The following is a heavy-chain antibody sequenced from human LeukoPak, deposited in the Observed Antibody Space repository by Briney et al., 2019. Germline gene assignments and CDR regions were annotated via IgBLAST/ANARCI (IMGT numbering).Heavy chain of an antibody. J-gene: IGHJ6*03. CDR1: GYTFTSYG. Sequence: GASVKVSCKASGYTFTSYGISWVRQAPGQGLEWMGWISAYNGNTNYAQKLQGRVTMTTDTSTSTAYMELSRLRSDDTAVYYCARGRDGYNSGYYYMDVWGKGTTVTVSS. CDR2: ISAYNGNT. CDR3: ARGRDGYNSGYYYMDV. D-gene: IGHD5-24*01. V-gene: IGHV1-18*01.